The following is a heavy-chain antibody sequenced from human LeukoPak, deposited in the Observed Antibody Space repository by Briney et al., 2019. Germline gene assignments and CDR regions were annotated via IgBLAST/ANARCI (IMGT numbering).Heavy chain of an antibody. CDR1: GGSISSYY. D-gene: IGHD3-10*01. CDR3: ARHGWRGFGVADY. Sequence: SETLSLTCTVSGGSISSYYWSWIRQPPGKGLEWIGYIYYSGSTNYNPSLKSRVTISVDTSKNQLSLKLSSVTAADTAVYYCARHGWRGFGVADYWGQGTLVTVSS. V-gene: IGHV4-59*08. CDR2: IYYSGST. J-gene: IGHJ4*02.